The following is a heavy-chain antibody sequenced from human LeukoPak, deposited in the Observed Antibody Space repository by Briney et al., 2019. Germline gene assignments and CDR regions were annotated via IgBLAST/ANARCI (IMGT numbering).Heavy chain of an antibody. Sequence: PGGSLRLSCVASGLIVSSNYMSWVRQAPGKGLEWVSFIYGGGSTYYADSVKGRFTISRDNSKNTLYLQMNSLRAEDTAVYYCARVIAVAGPFDYWGQGTLVTVSS. CDR1: GLIVSSNY. D-gene: IGHD6-19*01. CDR3: ARVIAVAGPFDY. V-gene: IGHV3-53*01. J-gene: IGHJ4*02. CDR2: IYGGGST.